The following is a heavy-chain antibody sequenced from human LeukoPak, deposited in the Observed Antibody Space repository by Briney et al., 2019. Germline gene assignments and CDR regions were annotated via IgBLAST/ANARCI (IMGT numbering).Heavy chain of an antibody. J-gene: IGHJ6*04. CDR1: GFPLSSYA. V-gene: IGHV3-23*01. CDR3: AELGITMIGGV. CDR2: TSSSDAGV. Sequence: PGGSLRLSCAASGFPLSSYAMSWVRQGPGKGLEWVAATSSSDAGVYHADSVRGRFTISRDNSKNTLYLQMNSLRVEDAAVYYCAELGITMIGGVWGKGTTVTISS. D-gene: IGHD3-10*02.